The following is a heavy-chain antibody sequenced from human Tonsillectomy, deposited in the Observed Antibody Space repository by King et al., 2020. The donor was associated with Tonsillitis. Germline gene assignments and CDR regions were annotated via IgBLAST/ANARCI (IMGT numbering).Heavy chain of an antibody. CDR1: GYTFTSYY. Sequence: VQLVESGAEVKKPGASVKVSCKASGYTFTSYYMHWVRQAPGQGLEWMGIINPSGGSTSYAQKFQGRVTMTRDTSTSTVYMELSSLRSEDTAVYYCARDPLYCSSTSCSTHWYFDLWGRGTLVTVSS. D-gene: IGHD2-2*01. V-gene: IGHV1-46*01. J-gene: IGHJ2*01. CDR2: INPSGGST. CDR3: ARDPLYCSSTSCSTHWYFDL.